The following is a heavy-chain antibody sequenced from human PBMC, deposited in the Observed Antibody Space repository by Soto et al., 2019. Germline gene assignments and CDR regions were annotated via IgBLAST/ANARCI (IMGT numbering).Heavy chain of an antibody. CDR1: GFTFSSYA. Sequence: EVQLLESGGGLVQPGGSLRLSCAASGFTFSSYAMSWVRQAPGKGLEWVSAISGSGGGTYYTDSVKGRFTISRDNSKNTLYLQMKSLRAEDTAEYYCAKDQRGFTSTARIDYWGQGALVTVSS. D-gene: IGHD6-13*01. V-gene: IGHV3-23*01. J-gene: IGHJ4*02. CDR3: AKDQRGFTSTARIDY. CDR2: ISGSGGGT.